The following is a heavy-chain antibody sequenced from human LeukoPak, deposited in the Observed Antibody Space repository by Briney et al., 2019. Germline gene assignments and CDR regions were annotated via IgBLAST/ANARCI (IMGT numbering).Heavy chain of an antibody. Sequence: ASVKVSCKASGYTFTGYYMHWVRQAPGQGLEWMGWINPNSGGTNYAQKFQGRVTMTRDTSISTAYMELSRLRSDDTAVYYCARDSEIIAAAVNFDYWGQGTLVTVSS. CDR2: INPNSGGT. V-gene: IGHV1-2*02. CDR1: GYTFTGYY. D-gene: IGHD6-13*01. J-gene: IGHJ4*02. CDR3: ARDSEIIAAAVNFDY.